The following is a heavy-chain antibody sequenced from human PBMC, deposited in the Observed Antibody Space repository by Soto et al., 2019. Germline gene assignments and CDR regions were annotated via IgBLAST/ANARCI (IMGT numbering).Heavy chain of an antibody. CDR2: IYHSGRT. CDR1: GGSISNGYFY. CDR3: ARWVEVSLDYFDS. V-gene: IGHV4-31*03. Sequence: ASETLSLTRPVSGGSISNGYFYWSWVRQNPGKGLEWIGHIYHSGRTYYNPSLKSRVTISVDTSKNQFSLNLSSVTAADTAVYYCARWVEVSLDYFDSWGQGTPVTVSS. D-gene: IGHD2-15*01. J-gene: IGHJ4*02.